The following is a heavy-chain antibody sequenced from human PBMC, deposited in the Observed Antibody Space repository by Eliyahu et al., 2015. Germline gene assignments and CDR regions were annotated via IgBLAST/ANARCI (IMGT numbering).Heavy chain of an antibody. CDR3: ARQWGGATGH. D-gene: IGHD1-26*01. CDR1: GXSXXGNSAA. Sequence: QVQLQQSGPGLVKPSQTLSLTCAISGXSXXGNSAAWTWIRQSPSRGLEWLGRTYYRSKWYNDYAVSVKSRISINADTSKNQFSLQLNSVTPEDTAVYYCARQWGGATGHWGQGTLVTVSS. CDR2: TYYRSKWYN. V-gene: IGHV6-1*01. J-gene: IGHJ4*02.